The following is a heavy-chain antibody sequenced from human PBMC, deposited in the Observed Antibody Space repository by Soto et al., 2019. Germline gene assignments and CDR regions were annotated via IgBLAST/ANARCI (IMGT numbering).Heavy chain of an antibody. CDR3: ARVPPAVAGKGGWFDP. V-gene: IGHV4-61*03. D-gene: IGHD6-19*01. Sequence: SETLSLTCTVSGGSVSSASYYWSWIRQPPGKGLEWIGYIYYSGSTNYNPSLKCRVTMSVDTSKNHFSLKLSSVTAADTAVYYCARVPPAVAGKGGWFDPWGQGTLVTVS. J-gene: IGHJ5*02. CDR1: GGSVSSASYY. CDR2: IYYSGST.